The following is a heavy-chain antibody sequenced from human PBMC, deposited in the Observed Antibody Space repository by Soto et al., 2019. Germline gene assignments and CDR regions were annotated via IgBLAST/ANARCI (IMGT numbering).Heavy chain of an antibody. CDR3: VKNERTRYDILTAPFYFDY. D-gene: IGHD3-9*01. J-gene: IGHJ4*02. CDR1: GFTFSNYD. V-gene: IGHV3-23*01. CDR2: ISGSGGGT. Sequence: GGSLRLSCAASGFTFSNYDMSWVRQAPGKGLEWVSTISGSGGGTYYADSVKGRFTISRDNSKNTLYLQMNSLRAEDTAVYYCVKNERTRYDILTAPFYFDYWGQGTLVTVSS.